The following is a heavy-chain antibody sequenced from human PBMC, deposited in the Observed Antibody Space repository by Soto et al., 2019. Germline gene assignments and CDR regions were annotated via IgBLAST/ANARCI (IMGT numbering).Heavy chain of an antibody. CDR2: ISHDGVTK. CDR3: VRGSYSSSWERLDP. V-gene: IGHV3-30-3*01. CDR1: GSSFPKYP. Sequence: GGSLRLSCAASGSSFPKYPMHWVRQTPDKGLEWVAVISHDGVTKNSADSVRGRFSISRDNSRNTLYLEMNSLRTEDTAMYYCVRGSYSSSWERLDPWGQGTLVTVSS. D-gene: IGHD4-4*01. J-gene: IGHJ5*02.